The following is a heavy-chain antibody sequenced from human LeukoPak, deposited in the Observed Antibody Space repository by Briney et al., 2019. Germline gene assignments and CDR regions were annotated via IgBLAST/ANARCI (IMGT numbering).Heavy chain of an antibody. CDR2: ISGSGNST. Sequence: GGSLRLSCAASGFTFSSYAMSWVRQAPGKGLEWVSAISGSGNSTYYADSVKGRFTISRDNSKNTLYLQMNSLRVEDTAVYYCAKGSSASCYSGTDYWGQGTLVTVSS. V-gene: IGHV3-23*01. D-gene: IGHD2-21*01. J-gene: IGHJ4*02. CDR3: AKGSSASCYSGTDY. CDR1: GFTFSSYA.